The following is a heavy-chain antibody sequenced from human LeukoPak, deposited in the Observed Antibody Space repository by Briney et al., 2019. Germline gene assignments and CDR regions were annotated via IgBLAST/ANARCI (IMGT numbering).Heavy chain of an antibody. CDR1: GGSISSYY. V-gene: IGHV4-59*08. J-gene: IGHJ4*02. Sequence: SETLSLTCTVSGGSISSYYWSWIRQPPGKGLEWIGYIYYSGSTNYNPSLKSRVTISVDTSKNQFSLKLSSVTAADTAVYYRAKYCSSTSCDSDYWGQGTLVTVSS. CDR3: AKYCSSTSCDSDY. CDR2: IYYSGST. D-gene: IGHD2-2*01.